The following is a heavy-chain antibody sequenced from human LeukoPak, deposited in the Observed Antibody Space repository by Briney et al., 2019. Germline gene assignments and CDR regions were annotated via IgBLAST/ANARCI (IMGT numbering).Heavy chain of an antibody. Sequence: GASVKVSCKASGYTFTSYYMHWVRQAPGQGLEWMGIINPSGGSTSYAQKFQGRVTMTRDTSTSTVYMELSSLRSEDTAVYYCARDSLLATYGSWEINWFDPWGQGTLVTVSS. D-gene: IGHD3-10*01. CDR2: INPSGGST. J-gene: IGHJ5*02. CDR3: ARDSLLATYGSWEINWFDP. CDR1: GYTFTSYY. V-gene: IGHV1-46*01.